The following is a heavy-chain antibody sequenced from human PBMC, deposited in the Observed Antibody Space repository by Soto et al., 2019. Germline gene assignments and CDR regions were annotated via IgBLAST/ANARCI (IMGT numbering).Heavy chain of an antibody. CDR2: ISAYNGNT. V-gene: IGHV1-18*01. J-gene: IGHJ6*02. Sequence: GTSVKVSCTASGYTFTSYGISWVRQAPGQGLEWMGWISAYNGNTNYAQKLQGRVTMTTDTSTSTAYMELRSLRSDDTAVYYCARSRRLTDSSGYIYESDYYYGMDVWGQGTTVTVSS. D-gene: IGHD3-22*01. CDR1: GYTFTSYG. CDR3: ARSRRLTDSSGYIYESDYYYGMDV.